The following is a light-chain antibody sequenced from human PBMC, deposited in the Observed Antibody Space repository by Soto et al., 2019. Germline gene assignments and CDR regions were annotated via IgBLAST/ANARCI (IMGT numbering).Light chain of an antibody. Sequence: DIQMTQSPSSLSASVGDRVYITCRASQSISSYLNWYQQKPGKAPKLLVYAASRLQSGVPSRFSGTGSGTDFTLTISSLPPEDFATYYCQQSFRTPFTFGPGNKLDIK. CDR3: QQSFRTPFT. CDR2: AAS. CDR1: QSISSY. J-gene: IGKJ3*01. V-gene: IGKV1-39*01.